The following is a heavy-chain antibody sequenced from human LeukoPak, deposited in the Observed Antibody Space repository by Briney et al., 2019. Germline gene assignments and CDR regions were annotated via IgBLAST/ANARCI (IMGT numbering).Heavy chain of an antibody. CDR2: IYYSGST. D-gene: IGHD5-24*01. CDR1: GGSITSYY. Sequence: PSETLSLTCTVSGGSITSYYWSWIRQPPGKGLEWIGYIYYSGSTNYNPSLKSRVTMSVDSSKNQFSLKVSSVTAADTAVYYCARKDGDIWGQGTMVTVSS. J-gene: IGHJ3*02. V-gene: IGHV4-59*12. CDR3: ARKDGDI.